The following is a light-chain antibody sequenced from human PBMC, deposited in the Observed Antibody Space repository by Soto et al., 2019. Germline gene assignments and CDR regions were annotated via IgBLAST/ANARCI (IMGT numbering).Light chain of an antibody. CDR2: NVS. J-gene: IGLJ2*01. V-gene: IGLV2-14*03. CDR3: SSYTSSSSQVV. CDR1: SSDVGGYNY. Sequence: QSALTQPASVSGSPGQSITISCTGTSSDVGGYNYVSWYQHHPGEALNLIIYNVSDRPSWVSNRFSGSKSGDTASLTISGLQAEDEADYYCSSYTSSSSQVVFGGGTKLTVL.